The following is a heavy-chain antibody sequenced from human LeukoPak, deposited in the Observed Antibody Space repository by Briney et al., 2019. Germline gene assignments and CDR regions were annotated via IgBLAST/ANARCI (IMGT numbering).Heavy chain of an antibody. Sequence: PGGSLRLSCAASGFTFSSYEMNWVRQAPGKGLEWVSYISSSGSTIYYADSVKGRFTISRDNAKNSLYLQMNSLRIEDTAIYYCATDIRAVGDSRYFDYWGQGALVTVSP. V-gene: IGHV3-48*03. CDR3: ATDIRAVGDSRYFDY. J-gene: IGHJ4*02. CDR2: ISSSGSTI. D-gene: IGHD1-26*01. CDR1: GFTFSSYE.